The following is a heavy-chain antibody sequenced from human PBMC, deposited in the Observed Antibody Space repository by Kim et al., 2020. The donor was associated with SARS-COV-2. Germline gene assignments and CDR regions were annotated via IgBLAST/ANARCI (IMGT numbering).Heavy chain of an antibody. CDR2: IGGSGQST. V-gene: IGHV3-23*01. Sequence: GGSLRLSCAPSGFSFSAYAMTWVRHVPQKGLEWVATIGGSGQSTNYVDSVKGRFIISRDNDKNVLYLQMNNVRVEDTALYYCSKGSHATKYYYDSSGYPEAYYYWGQGTQATVSS. D-gene: IGHD3-22*01. J-gene: IGHJ4*02. CDR1: GFSFSAYA. CDR3: SKGSHATKYYYDSSGYPEAYYY.